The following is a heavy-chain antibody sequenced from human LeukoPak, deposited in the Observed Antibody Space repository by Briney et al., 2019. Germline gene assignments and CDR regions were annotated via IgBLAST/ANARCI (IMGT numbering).Heavy chain of an antibody. CDR3: ASGYSSSPLVLGP. Sequence: PGGSLRLSCAASGFTFSTYSVNWVRQAPGKGLEWVSYISSSTSIKYYADSVKGRFTSSRDDAKKSLYLQMNSLRAEDTAVYYCASGYSSSPLVLGPWGQGTLVTVSS. V-gene: IGHV3-48*04. CDR1: GFTFSTYS. J-gene: IGHJ5*02. D-gene: IGHD6-13*01. CDR2: ISSSTSIK.